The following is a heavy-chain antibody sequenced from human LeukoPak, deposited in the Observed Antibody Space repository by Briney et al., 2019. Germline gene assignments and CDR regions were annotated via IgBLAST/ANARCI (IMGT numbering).Heavy chain of an antibody. CDR3: ARMWVVPAAMPFDY. CDR2: IYSSVT. V-gene: IGHV4-39*07. CDR1: GDSISSSSYY. Sequence: PSETLSLTCTVSGDSISSSSYYWGWIRQPPGKGLEWIASIYSSVTYYNPSLKSRVTISVDTSKNQFSLKLSSVTAADTAVYYCARMWVVPAAMPFDYWGQGTLVTVSS. J-gene: IGHJ4*02. D-gene: IGHD2-2*01.